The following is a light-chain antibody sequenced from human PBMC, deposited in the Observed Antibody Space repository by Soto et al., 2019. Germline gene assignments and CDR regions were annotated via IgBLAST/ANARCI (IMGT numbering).Light chain of an antibody. V-gene: IGLV2-14*03. Sequence: QSALTQPASVSGSTGQSVTISCTGSSTDIGEYNFVSWYRHHPDKAPKLIIYDVTNRPSGVSNRFSGSKSGNTASLTISGLQAEDEAVYYCSSFVPSPTPVLFGGGTKLTVL. CDR1: STDIGEYNF. CDR2: DVT. J-gene: IGLJ3*02. CDR3: SSFVPSPTPVL.